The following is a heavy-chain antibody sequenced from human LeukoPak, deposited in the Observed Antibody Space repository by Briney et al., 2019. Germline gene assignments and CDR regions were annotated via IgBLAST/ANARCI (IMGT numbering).Heavy chain of an antibody. D-gene: IGHD4-17*01. CDR3: ARGPLTVTRGFDP. CDR2: IYTSGST. Sequence: RIYTSGSTHYNPSLKSRVTMSVDTSKNQFSLKLCSVTAADTAVYYCARGPLTVTRGFDPWGQGTLVTVSS. V-gene: IGHV4-4*07. J-gene: IGHJ5*02.